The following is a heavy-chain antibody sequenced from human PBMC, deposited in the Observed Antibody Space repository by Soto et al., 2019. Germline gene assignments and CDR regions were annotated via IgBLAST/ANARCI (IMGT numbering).Heavy chain of an antibody. CDR1: GGSISSNY. Sequence: PSETLSLTCTVSGGSISSNYWTWIRQPPGKGLEWIGYISYSGSTNYNPSLKSRITISVDTSKKQFSLKLSSVTAADTAVYYCASTTSYYYDTSGYSKWFDPWGQGALVTVSS. CDR2: ISYSGST. V-gene: IGHV4-59*01. CDR3: ASTTSYYYDTSGYSKWFDP. J-gene: IGHJ5*02. D-gene: IGHD3-22*01.